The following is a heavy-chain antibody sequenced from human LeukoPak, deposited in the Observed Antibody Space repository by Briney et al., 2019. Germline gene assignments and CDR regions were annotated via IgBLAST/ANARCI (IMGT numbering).Heavy chain of an antibody. CDR2: ITFSSSHI. CDR1: GFTFSGYV. V-gene: IGHV3-21*01. J-gene: IGHJ4*02. CDR3: ARRSPLREWPTPGFDY. D-gene: IGHD3-16*01. Sequence: GGSLRLSCAASGFTFSGYVMTWVRQAPGKGLECVSSITFSSSHIYYADSVKGRFTISRDNAKNSLYLQMNSLRAEDTAVYYCARRSPLREWPTPGFDYWGQGTLVTVSS.